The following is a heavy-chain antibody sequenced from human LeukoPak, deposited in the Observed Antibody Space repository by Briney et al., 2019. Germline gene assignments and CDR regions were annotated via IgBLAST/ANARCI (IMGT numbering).Heavy chain of an antibody. CDR2: IKQGGSEK. J-gene: IGHJ4*02. CDR1: GFTFSSYW. Sequence: GGSLRLSCAASGFTFSSYWMSWVRQAPGKGLEWVANIKQGGSEKYYVDSVKGRFTISRDNAKNSLYLQMNSLRAEDTAVYYCARDRYDILTGYLVFDYWGQGTLVTVSS. D-gene: IGHD3-9*01. V-gene: IGHV3-7*01. CDR3: ARDRYDILTGYLVFDY.